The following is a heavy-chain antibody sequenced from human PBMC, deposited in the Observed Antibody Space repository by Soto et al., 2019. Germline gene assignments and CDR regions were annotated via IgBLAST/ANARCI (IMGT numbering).Heavy chain of an antibody. CDR1: GYTFTSYG. J-gene: IGHJ4*02. V-gene: IGHV1-18*01. Sequence: ASVKVSCKASGYTFTSYGISWVRQAPGQGLEWMGWISAYNGNTNYARKLQGRVTMTTDTSTSTAYMELRSLRSDDTAVYYCARADILTGYSYFDYWGQGTLVTVS. CDR2: ISAYNGNT. CDR3: ARADILTGYSYFDY. D-gene: IGHD3-9*01.